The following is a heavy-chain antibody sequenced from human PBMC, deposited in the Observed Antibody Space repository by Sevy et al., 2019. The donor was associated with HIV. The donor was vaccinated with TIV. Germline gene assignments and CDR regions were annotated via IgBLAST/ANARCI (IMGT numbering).Heavy chain of an antibody. CDR3: ARGQLGYCSGGSCYSHASYYGMDV. J-gene: IGHJ6*02. V-gene: IGHV3-53*01. CDR1: GFTVSSNY. CDR2: IYSGGST. D-gene: IGHD2-15*01. Sequence: GGSLRLSCAASGFTVSSNYMSWVRQAPGKGLEWVSVIYSGGSTYYADSVKGRFTISRDNSKNTLYLQMNVLRAGDTAVYYLARGQLGYCSGGSCYSHASYYGMDVWGQGTTVTVSS.